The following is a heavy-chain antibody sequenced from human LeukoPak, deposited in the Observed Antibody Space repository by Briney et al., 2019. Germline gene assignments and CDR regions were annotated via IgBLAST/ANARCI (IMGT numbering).Heavy chain of an antibody. V-gene: IGHV1-18*01. CDR2: ISAYNGNT. D-gene: IGHD4-23*01. CDR1: GYTSTSYG. J-gene: IGHJ6*03. CDR3: ARGRRVVTPPYYYYYMDV. Sequence: ASVKVSCKPSGYTSTSYGISWVRQAPGQGLERMGWISAYNGNTNYAQKLQGRVTMTTDTSTSTAYMELRSLRSDDTAVYYCARGRRVVTPPYYYYYMDVWGKGTTVTVSS.